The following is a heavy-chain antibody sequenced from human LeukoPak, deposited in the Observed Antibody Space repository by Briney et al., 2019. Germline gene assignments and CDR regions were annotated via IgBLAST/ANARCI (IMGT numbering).Heavy chain of an antibody. J-gene: IGHJ4*02. CDR1: GGSINSGTDT. CDR3: ARGLRYTYGPYYFDY. CDR2: VFPSGSM. Sequence: SQTLSLTCAVSGGSINSGTDTWNWIRQPPGKGLEWIGYVFPSGSMSSNPSLKSRVTISADMSKNQFSLRLTSVTAADTAVYYCARGLRYTYGPYYFDYWGQGTLVTVSS. V-gene: IGHV4-30-2*01. D-gene: IGHD5-18*01.